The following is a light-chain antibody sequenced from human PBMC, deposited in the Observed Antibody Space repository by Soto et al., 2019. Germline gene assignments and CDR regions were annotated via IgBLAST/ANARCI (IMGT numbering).Light chain of an antibody. Sequence: DIQMTQSPSTLSASVADTVTITCRASQSISGSLAWYQQKPGGPPNLLIYDASSLQSGVPSRFSGSGSGTEFTLTISSPQPDDFATYYCQQYNTYAWTFGQGTKGDNK. J-gene: IGKJ1*01. CDR3: QQYNTYAWT. CDR1: QSISGS. CDR2: DAS. V-gene: IGKV1-5*01.